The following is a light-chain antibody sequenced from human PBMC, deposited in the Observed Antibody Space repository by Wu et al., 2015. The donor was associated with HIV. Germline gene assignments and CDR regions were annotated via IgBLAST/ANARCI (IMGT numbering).Light chain of an antibody. CDR1: QSVTYNY. V-gene: IGKV3-20*01. Sequence: GETATIFCRASQSVTYNYLAWYLQRPGQPPRLLIYGTSNRAPDISDRLSGSGSGSTFALTITTVEPDDFGVYYCQQYGDSPLTFGQGT. CDR2: GTS. CDR3: QQYGDSPLT. J-gene: IGKJ2*01.